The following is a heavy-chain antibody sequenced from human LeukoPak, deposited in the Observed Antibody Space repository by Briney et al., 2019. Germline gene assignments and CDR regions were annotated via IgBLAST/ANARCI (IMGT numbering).Heavy chain of an antibody. V-gene: IGHV3-74*01. D-gene: IGHD2-2*01. CDR1: GFTFSSYW. CDR2: INSDGSST. Sequence: GGSLRLSCAASGFTFSSYWIHWVRQAPGKGLVWVSRINSDGSSTSYADSVKGRFTISRDNAKNTLYLQMNSPRAEDTAVYYCARVVEYCSSTSCYACDYWGQGTLVTVSS. CDR3: ARVVEYCSSTSCYACDY. J-gene: IGHJ4*02.